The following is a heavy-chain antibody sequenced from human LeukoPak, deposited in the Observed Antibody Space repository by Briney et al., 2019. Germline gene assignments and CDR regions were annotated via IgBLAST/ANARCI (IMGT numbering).Heavy chain of an antibody. CDR3: ALLGTNYDFWSGYYSADY. J-gene: IGHJ4*02. CDR1: GGSFSGYY. V-gene: IGHV4-34*01. D-gene: IGHD3-3*01. CDR2: INHSGST. Sequence: KTSETLSLTCAVYGGSFSGYYWSWIRQPPGKGLEWIGEINHSGSTNYNPSLKSRVTISVDTSKNQFSLKLSSVTAADTAVYCCALLGTNYDFWSGYYSADYWGQGTLVTVSS.